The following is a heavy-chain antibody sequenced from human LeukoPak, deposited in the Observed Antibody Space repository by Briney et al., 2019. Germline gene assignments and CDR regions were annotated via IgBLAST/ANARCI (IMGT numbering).Heavy chain of an antibody. V-gene: IGHV4-39*07. D-gene: IGHD2-2*01. CDR3: ARVAPAAIRYYYYYMDV. Sequence: PSETLSLTCTVSGGSISSSSYYWGWIRQPPGKGLEWIGSIYYSGSTYYNPSLKSRVTISVDTSMNQFSLKLSSVTAADTAVYYCARVAPAAIRYYYYYMDVWGKGTTVTVSS. J-gene: IGHJ6*03. CDR1: GGSISSSSYY. CDR2: IYYSGST.